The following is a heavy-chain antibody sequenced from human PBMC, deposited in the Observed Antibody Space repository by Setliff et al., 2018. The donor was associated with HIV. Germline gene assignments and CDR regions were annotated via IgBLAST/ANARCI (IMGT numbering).Heavy chain of an antibody. CDR3: ARGSGYTRSWVPGGS. V-gene: IGHV1-2*02. J-gene: IGHJ3*01. CDR1: GYTFTGSY. CDR2: INPNSGDT. D-gene: IGHD6-13*01. Sequence: ASVKVSCKASGYTFTGSYVHWVRQAPGQGLEWMAWINPNSGDTNYAPMVQGRVTMTRDTSISTAYLELSRVKSDDTAVYYFARGSGYTRSWVPGGSWGQGTMVTVS.